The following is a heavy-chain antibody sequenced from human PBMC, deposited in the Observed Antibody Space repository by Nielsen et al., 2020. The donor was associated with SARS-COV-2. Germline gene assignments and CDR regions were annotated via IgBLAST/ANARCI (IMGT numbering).Heavy chain of an antibody. J-gene: IGHJ4*02. CDR2: ISAYNGNT. V-gene: IGHV1-18*01. Sequence: WVRQGPGQGLEWMGWISAYNGNTNYAQKLQGRVTMTTDTSTSTAYMELRSLRSDDTAVYYCARGDGIVVVTAPFDYWGQGTLVTVSS. CDR3: ARGDGIVVVTAPFDY. D-gene: IGHD2-21*02.